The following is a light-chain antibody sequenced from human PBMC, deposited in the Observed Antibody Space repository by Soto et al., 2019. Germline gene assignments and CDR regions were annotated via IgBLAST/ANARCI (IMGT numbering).Light chain of an antibody. J-gene: IGKJ5*01. CDR3: RQKYNSPLT. CDR1: QDISNY. CDR2: AAS. Sequence: MSQSPSAMSATVGDRVNITCMSSQDISNYLSCFQQKPGKVPKLLIYAASSLQSGVPARFIGSGSGTDFTLTIISLLPPEFATYYCRQKYNSPLTFGQGTRLDIK. V-gene: IGKV1-17*03.